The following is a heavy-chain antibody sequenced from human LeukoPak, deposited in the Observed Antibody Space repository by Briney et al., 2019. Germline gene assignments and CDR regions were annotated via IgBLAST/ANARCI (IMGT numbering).Heavy chain of an antibody. Sequence: SETLSLTCAVYGGSFSGYYWSWIHQPPGKGLEWFGEINHSGSTNYNPSLKSRVTISVDTSKNQFSLKLSSVTAADTAVYYCAREVGRCSSTSCYTQYYYYYYYYMDVWGKGTTVTVSS. CDR1: GGSFSGYY. CDR2: INHSGST. D-gene: IGHD2-2*02. CDR3: AREVGRCSSTSCYTQYYYYYYYYMDV. V-gene: IGHV4-34*01. J-gene: IGHJ6*03.